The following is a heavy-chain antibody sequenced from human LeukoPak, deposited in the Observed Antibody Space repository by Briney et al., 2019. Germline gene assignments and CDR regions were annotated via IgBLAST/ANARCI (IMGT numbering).Heavy chain of an antibody. CDR3: AKEGAESFPDAFDI. CDR1: GGSISPYY. Sequence: SETLSLTCTVSGGSISPYYWSWLRQPPGKGLEWIGYISYSGSTKNNPSLKSRVTISVDTSKNQFSLKLSSVTAADTAVYYCAKEGAESFPDAFDIWGQGTMITVSS. CDR2: ISYSGST. J-gene: IGHJ3*02. V-gene: IGHV4-59*01. D-gene: IGHD3-10*01.